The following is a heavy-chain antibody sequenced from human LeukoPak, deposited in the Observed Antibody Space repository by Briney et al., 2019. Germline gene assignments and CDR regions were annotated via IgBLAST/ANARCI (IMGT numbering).Heavy chain of an antibody. Sequence: GGSLRLSCAASGFTFSSYGLSWVRQAPGKGLEWVSTISGSGGSTYYKDSVKGRFTISRDNSKNTLYLQMNSLRAEDTAVYYCAKDIAAAGLNWFDPWGQGTLVTVSS. J-gene: IGHJ5*02. CDR3: AKDIAAAGLNWFDP. V-gene: IGHV3-23*01. CDR2: ISGSGGST. D-gene: IGHD6-13*01. CDR1: GFTFSSYG.